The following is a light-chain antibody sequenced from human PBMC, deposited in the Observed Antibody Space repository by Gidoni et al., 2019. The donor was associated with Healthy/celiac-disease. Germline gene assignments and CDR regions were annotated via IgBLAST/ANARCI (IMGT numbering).Light chain of an antibody. CDR2: GAS. CDR3: QQYGSSPELT. Sequence: DIVLTQSPGTLSLSPGERATLSCRASQSVSSSYLAWYQQKPGQAPRLLIYGASSGSGTDFTLTISRLEPEDFAVYYCQQYGSSPELTFGGGTKVEIK. V-gene: IGKV3-20*01. J-gene: IGKJ4*01. CDR1: QSVSSSY.